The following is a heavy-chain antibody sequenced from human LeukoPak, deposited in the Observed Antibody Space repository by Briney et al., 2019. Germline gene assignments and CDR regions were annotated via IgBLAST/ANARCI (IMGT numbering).Heavy chain of an antibody. CDR1: GFTVSSNY. CDR2: MSGSGGST. J-gene: IGHJ4*02. CDR3: AKDPRTYDSVWDVIN. D-gene: IGHD3-22*01. V-gene: IGHV3-23*01. Sequence: GGSLRLSCAASGFTVSSNYMSWVRQAPGKGLEWVSGMSGSGGSTYYADSVRGRFTISRDNSKNTLYLQMNSLRAEDTAVYYCAKDPRTYDSVWDVINWGQGTLVTVSS.